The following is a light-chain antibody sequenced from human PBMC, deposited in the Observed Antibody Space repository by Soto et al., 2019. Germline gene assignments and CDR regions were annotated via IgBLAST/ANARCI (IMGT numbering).Light chain of an antibody. V-gene: IGLV2-8*01. J-gene: IGLJ2*01. CDR2: EVS. CDR3: RSYAGSNNLV. CDR1: SSDVGGYNY. Sequence: QSALTQPPSASGSPGQSVTISCTGTSSDVGGYNYVSWYQQHPGKAPKLMIYEVSKRPSGVPDRFSGSKSGNTASLTVSGLQGEDEGDYYRRSYAGSNNLVFGGGTKLNVL.